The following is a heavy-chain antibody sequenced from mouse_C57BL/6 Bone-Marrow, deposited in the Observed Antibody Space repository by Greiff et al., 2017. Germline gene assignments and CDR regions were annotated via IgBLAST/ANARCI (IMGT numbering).Heavy chain of an antibody. CDR2: ISYDGSN. V-gene: IGHV3-6*01. J-gene: IGHJ3*01. CDR1: GYSITSGYY. CDR3: ARGRVAWFAY. Sequence: EVQVVESGPGLVKPSQSLSLTCSVTGYSITSGYYWNWIRQFPGNKLEWMGYISYDGSNNYNPSLKNRISITRDTSKNQFFLKLNSVTTEDTATYYCARGRVAWFAYWGQGTLVTVSA.